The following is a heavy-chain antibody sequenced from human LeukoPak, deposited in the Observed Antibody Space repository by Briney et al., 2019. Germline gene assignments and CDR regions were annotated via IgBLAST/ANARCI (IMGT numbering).Heavy chain of an antibody. Sequence: GESLKISCYGSGYSFTTYWFAWLRQLPGEGLEWVGIFYPGDSNTYYSPSFEGQVTISADRSISTAYLQWRRLKASDTAMYYCARQFCSGGNCYSRSAYFFDYWGQGTLVTVSS. CDR1: GYSFTTYW. J-gene: IGHJ4*02. D-gene: IGHD2-15*01. CDR3: ARQFCSGGNCYSRSAYFFDY. CDR2: FYPGDSNT. V-gene: IGHV5-51*01.